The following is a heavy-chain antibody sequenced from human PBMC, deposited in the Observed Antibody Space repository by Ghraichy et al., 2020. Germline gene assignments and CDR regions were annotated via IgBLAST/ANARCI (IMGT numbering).Heavy chain of an antibody. J-gene: IGHJ4*02. CDR3: AKDSDPFARGSGSRLYPFDY. D-gene: IGHD3-10*01. Sequence: GGPLRLSCAASGFTFSSYGMHWVRQAPGKGLEWVAVILYDGSKQYYADSVKGRFTISRDNSKNTLYLQMNSLRAEATAVYYCAKDSDPFARGSGSRLYPFDYWGQGNLVTVSS. V-gene: IGHV3-30*18. CDR2: ILYDGSKQ. CDR1: GFTFSSYG.